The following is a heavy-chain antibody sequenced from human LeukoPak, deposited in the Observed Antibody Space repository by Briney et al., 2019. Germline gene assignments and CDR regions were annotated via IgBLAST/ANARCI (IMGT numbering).Heavy chain of an antibody. CDR3: AKDIGPSWHYGSGDS. Sequence: PGGSLRLSCEASGFTFSSYGLHWVRQAPGKGLEWVAFIRSDASYEYYIDSVKGRFTLSRDNSKNTLYLQMNSLRAEDTALYYCAKDIGPSWHYGSGDSWGQGTLVTVSS. CDR1: GFTFSSYG. CDR2: IRSDASYE. V-gene: IGHV3-30*02. D-gene: IGHD3-10*01. J-gene: IGHJ5*01.